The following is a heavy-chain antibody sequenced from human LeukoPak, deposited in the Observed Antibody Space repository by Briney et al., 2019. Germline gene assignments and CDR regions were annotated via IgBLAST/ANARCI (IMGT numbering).Heavy chain of an antibody. V-gene: IGHV3-30-3*01. CDR2: ISYDGNNK. CDR3: ARDLLWGYGVNQIDS. CDR1: GFTLSNNA. J-gene: IGHJ4*02. D-gene: IGHD4-17*01. Sequence: GGGLRLSCVASGFTLSNNAIHWVRQAPGKGLEWVAIISYDGNNKYYADSVEGRFTISRDNSKSTLYLQMNSLTTDDTAIYYCARDLLWGYGVNQIDSWGQGTLVTVSS.